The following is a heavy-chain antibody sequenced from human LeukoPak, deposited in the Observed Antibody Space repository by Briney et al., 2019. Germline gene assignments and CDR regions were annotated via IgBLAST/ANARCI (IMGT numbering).Heavy chain of an antibody. D-gene: IGHD6-6*01. V-gene: IGHV3-30*18. CDR3: AKRQLGHIDY. Sequence: GGSLRLSCAASGFTFSDYSMSWVRQAPGKGLEWLAVISYDGSNKYYADSVKGRFTISRDNSKNTLYLQMNSLRAEDTAVYYCAKRQLGHIDYWGQGTLVIVSS. CDR1: GFTFSDYS. CDR2: ISYDGSNK. J-gene: IGHJ4*02.